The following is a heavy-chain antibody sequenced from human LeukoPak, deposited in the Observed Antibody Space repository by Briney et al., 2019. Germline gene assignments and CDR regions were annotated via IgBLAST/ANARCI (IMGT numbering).Heavy chain of an antibody. J-gene: IGHJ4*02. CDR3: AKDKHCSSTSCLYFDY. Sequence: PGGSLRLSCAASGFTFSSYAMSWVRQAPGKGLGWVSAISGSGGSTYYADSVKGRFTISRDNSKNTLYLQMNSLRAEDTAVYYCAKDKHCSSTSCLYFDYWGQGTLVTVSS. CDR1: GFTFSSYA. CDR2: ISGSGGST. V-gene: IGHV3-23*01. D-gene: IGHD2-2*01.